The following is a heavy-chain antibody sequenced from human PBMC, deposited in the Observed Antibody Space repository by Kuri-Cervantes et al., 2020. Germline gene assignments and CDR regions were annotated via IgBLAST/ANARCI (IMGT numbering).Heavy chain of an antibody. CDR1: GYTFTNYY. V-gene: IGHV1-46*01. Sequence: ASVKVSCKASGYTFTNYYMHWVRQAPGQGLEWMGIINPSGGSTSYAQKFQGRVTMTRDTSTSTVYMELSSLRSEDTAVYYCARDSDQLQGRGWSDPWGQGTLVTVSS. CDR2: INPSGGST. D-gene: IGHD2-2*01. CDR3: ARDSDQLQGRGWSDP. J-gene: IGHJ5*02.